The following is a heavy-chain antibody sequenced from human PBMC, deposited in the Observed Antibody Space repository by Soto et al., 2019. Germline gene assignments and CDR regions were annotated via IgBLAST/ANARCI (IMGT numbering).Heavy chain of an antibody. CDR1: GFTFSSHS. D-gene: IGHD5-18*01. V-gene: IGHV3-21*01. CDR2: ISSSSSYI. Sequence: ESGGGLVKPGGSLRLSCAASGFTFSSHSMNWVRQAPGKGLEWVSSISSSSSYIYYADSVKGRFTISRDNAKNSLYLQMNSLRAEDTAVYYCARDSWIHLSYGEDVWGQGTTVTVSS. CDR3: ARDSWIHLSYGEDV. J-gene: IGHJ6*02.